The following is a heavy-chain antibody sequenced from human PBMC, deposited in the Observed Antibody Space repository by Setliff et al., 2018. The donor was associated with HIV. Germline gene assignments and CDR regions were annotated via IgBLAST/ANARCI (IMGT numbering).Heavy chain of an antibody. CDR1: GFTFRSYW. CDR3: AFGGGWHNFFGP. CDR2: INSDGSTT. Sequence: LRLSCVASGFTFRSYWMHWVRQAPGKGLVWVSLINSDGSTTNYADSVKGRFTISSDKAENTVYLQMNSLRAEDTAVYYCAFGGGWHNFFGPWGQGTLVTVSS. D-gene: IGHD3-10*01. J-gene: IGHJ5*02. V-gene: IGHV3-74*01.